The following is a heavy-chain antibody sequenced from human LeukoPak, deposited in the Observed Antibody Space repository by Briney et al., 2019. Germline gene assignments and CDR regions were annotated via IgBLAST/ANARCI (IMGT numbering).Heavy chain of an antibody. CDR2: ISGSGGST. Sequence: GGSLRLSCAASGFTFSSYVMSWVRQAPGKGLEWVSAISGSGGSTYYADSVKGRFTISRDNSKNTLYLQVSSLSAEDTAVYRCAKGGRITAVLPFDYWGQGTLVTVSS. CDR1: GFTFSSYV. V-gene: IGHV3-23*01. D-gene: IGHD6-13*01. CDR3: AKGGRITAVLPFDY. J-gene: IGHJ4*02.